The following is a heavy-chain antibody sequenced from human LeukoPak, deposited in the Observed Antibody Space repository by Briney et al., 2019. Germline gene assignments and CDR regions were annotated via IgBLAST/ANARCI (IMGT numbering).Heavy chain of an antibody. CDR3: ARSPYSSSWYDYYYYMDV. Sequence: ASAKVSCKASGYTFTSYDINWVRQATGQGLEWMGWMNPNSGNTGYAQKFQGRVTMTRNTSISTAYMELSSLRSEDTAVYYCARSPYSSSWYDYYYYMDVWGKGTTVTVSS. CDR1: GYTFTSYD. CDR2: MNPNSGNT. V-gene: IGHV1-8*01. D-gene: IGHD6-13*01. J-gene: IGHJ6*03.